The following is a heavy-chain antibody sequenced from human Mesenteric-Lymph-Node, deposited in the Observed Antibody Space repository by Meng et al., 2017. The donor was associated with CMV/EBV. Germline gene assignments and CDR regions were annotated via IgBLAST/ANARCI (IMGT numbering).Heavy chain of an antibody. CDR3: ARGEGIYYDSSGGYYAN. D-gene: IGHD3-22*01. Sequence: GGSLRLSCAASGFRFDDFGMHWVRQVPGKGLEWVSGISWNSAGIVYADSVRGRFTISRDNAKNSLYLHINNVRPEDTAFYYCARGEGIYYDSSGGYYANWGQGTLVTVSS. CDR1: GFRFDDFG. J-gene: IGHJ4*02. V-gene: IGHV3-9*01. CDR2: ISWNSAGI.